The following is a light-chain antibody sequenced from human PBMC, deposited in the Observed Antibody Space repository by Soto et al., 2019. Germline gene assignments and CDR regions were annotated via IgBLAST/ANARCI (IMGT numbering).Light chain of an antibody. CDR3: QQYNNWPPDFT. J-gene: IGKJ2*01. Sequence: EIVMTQSPATLSVSPGERATLSCRASQSVSSNLAWFQQKPGQAPRLLIYDASTRATGIPARFSCSGSATEFTLTINSLQSEDFAVYYCQQYNNWPPDFTFGQGTKLEIK. CDR1: QSVSSN. CDR2: DAS. V-gene: IGKV3-15*01.